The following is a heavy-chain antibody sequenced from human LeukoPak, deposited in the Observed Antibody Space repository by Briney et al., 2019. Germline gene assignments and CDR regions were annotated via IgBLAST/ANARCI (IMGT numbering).Heavy chain of an antibody. CDR1: GFTFSSYA. Sequence: GGSLRLSCAASGFTFSSYAMHWVRQAPGKGLEWVAVISYDGSNKYYADSVKGRFTISRDNSKNTLYLQMNSLRAEDTAVYYCARLVAAGNFDYWGQGTLVTVSS. J-gene: IGHJ4*02. D-gene: IGHD6-13*01. CDR3: ARLVAAGNFDY. CDR2: ISYDGSNK. V-gene: IGHV3-30*01.